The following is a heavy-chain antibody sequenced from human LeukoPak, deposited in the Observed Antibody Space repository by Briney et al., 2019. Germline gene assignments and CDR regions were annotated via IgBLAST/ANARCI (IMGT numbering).Heavy chain of an antibody. J-gene: IGHJ5*02. V-gene: IGHV3-20*04. CDR2: INWSGGST. Sequence: GGSLRLSCAASGFTFDDYGMSWVRQAPGKGLEWVSGINWSGGSTGYADSVKGRFTISRDNAKNSLYLQMNSLRAEDTALYYCARASSALIDAALPNWFDPWGQGTLVTVSS. CDR1: GFTFDDYG. D-gene: IGHD3-3*01. CDR3: ARASSALIDAALPNWFDP.